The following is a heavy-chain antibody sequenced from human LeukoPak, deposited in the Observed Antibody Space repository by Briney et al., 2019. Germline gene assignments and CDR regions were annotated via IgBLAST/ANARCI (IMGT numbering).Heavy chain of an antibody. J-gene: IGHJ4*02. CDR3: ASMNSSGTYSSFDY. CDR1: GFTLSNYW. CDR2: IKQDGSEK. V-gene: IGHV3-7*01. D-gene: IGHD3-10*01. Sequence: PGGSLRLSCAASGFTLSNYWMSWVRQAPGKGLEWVANIKQDGSEKYYIDSVKGRFTISRDNAKNSLYLQMNSLRVEEAAVYYCASMNSSGTYSSFDYWGQGTLVTVSS.